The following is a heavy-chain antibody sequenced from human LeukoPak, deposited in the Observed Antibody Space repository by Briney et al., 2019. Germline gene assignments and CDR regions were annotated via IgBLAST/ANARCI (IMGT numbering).Heavy chain of an antibody. D-gene: IGHD6-19*01. CDR3: ARVGSGWYAAMGV. CDR2: ISSSSSTI. V-gene: IGHV3-48*01. Sequence: GGSLRLSCAASGFTFSSYSMNWVRQAPGKGLEWVSYISSSSSTIYYADSVKGRFTISRDNAKNSLYLQMDSLRAEDTVVYYCARVGSGWYAAMGVWGQGTTVTVSS. CDR1: GFTFSSYS. J-gene: IGHJ6*02.